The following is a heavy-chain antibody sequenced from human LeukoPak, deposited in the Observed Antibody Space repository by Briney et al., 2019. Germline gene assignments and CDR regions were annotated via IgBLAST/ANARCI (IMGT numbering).Heavy chain of an antibody. V-gene: IGHV4-59*12. D-gene: IGHD3-10*01. CDR2: IYYSGST. J-gene: IGHJ4*02. CDR1: GGSISSYY. Sequence: SETLSLTCTVSGGSISSYYWSWIRQPPGKGLEWIGYIYYSGSTNYNPSLKSRVTTSVDTSKNQFSLKLGAVTAVDTAVYYCARDNRDYYGSGAFPDYWGRGTLVTVSS. CDR3: ARDNRDYYGSGAFPDY.